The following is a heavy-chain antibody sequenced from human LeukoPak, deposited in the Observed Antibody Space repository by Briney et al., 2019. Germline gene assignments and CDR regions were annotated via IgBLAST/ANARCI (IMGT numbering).Heavy chain of an antibody. J-gene: IGHJ4*02. CDR3: AKYIVATNSNLVAATRRYFDY. CDR1: GFTFSSYE. Sequence: GGSLRLSCAASGFTFSSYEMNWVRQAPGKGLEWVSVISDSGGYTSYADSVKGRFTISRDNSKNTLYLQMNSLSAEDTAVYYCAKYIVATNSNLVAATRRYFDYWGQGTLVTVSS. CDR2: ISDSGGYT. V-gene: IGHV3-23*01. D-gene: IGHD2-15*01.